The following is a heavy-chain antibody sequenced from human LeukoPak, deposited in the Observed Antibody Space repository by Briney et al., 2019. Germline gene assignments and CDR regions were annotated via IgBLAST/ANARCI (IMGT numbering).Heavy chain of an antibody. CDR2: IKQDGSEK. Sequence: GGSLRLSCAASGFTFSSYWMSWVRQAPGKGLEWVANIKQDGSEKYYVDSVKGRFTISRDNAKNSLYLQMNSLRAEDTAVYYCAREVGYCSSTSCYRDYFDYWGQGTLVTVSS. D-gene: IGHD2-2*02. V-gene: IGHV3-7*01. CDR1: GFTFSSYW. J-gene: IGHJ4*02. CDR3: AREVGYCSSTSCYRDYFDY.